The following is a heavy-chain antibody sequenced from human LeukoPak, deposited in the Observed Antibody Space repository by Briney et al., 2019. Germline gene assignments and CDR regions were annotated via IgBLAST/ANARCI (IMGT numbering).Heavy chain of an antibody. V-gene: IGHV3-64*01. CDR3: ARETDYGGNFVGFDY. CDR1: GFTFSSYA. CDR2: ISSNGGST. D-gene: IGHD4-23*01. Sequence: GSLRLSCAASGFTFSSYAMHWVRQAPGKGLEYVSAISSNGGSTYYANSVKGRFTISRDNSKNTPYLQMGSLRAEDMAVYYCARETDYGGNFVGFDYWGQGTLVTVSS. J-gene: IGHJ4*02.